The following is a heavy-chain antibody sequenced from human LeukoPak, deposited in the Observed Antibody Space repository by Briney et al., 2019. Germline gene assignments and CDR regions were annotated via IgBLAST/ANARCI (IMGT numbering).Heavy chain of an antibody. V-gene: IGHV3-23*01. J-gene: IGHJ4*02. D-gene: IGHD3-3*01. Sequence: ARGSLRLSCAASGFTFSSYAMSWVRQAPGKGLEWVSAISGSGGSTYYADSVKGRFTFSRDNSKNTLYLQMNSLRAEDTAVYYCAKAGYDFWSGYWSRFDYWGQGTLVTVSS. CDR1: GFTFSSYA. CDR3: AKAGYDFWSGYWSRFDY. CDR2: ISGSGGST.